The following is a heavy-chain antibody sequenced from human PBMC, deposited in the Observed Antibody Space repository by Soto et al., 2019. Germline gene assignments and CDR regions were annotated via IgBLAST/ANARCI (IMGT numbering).Heavy chain of an antibody. J-gene: IGHJ4*02. CDR2: IDDANSA. Sequence: EVHLLDSGGGSAQPGGSLRLSCAGSGFTFRTFAMYWIRQAPGKGLEWVSAIDDANSAYYADSVKGRFIISRDNSRNTVYLQMDGLRAEDTAIYYCTKRPMCTGDCWYFDDWGQGILVTVS. D-gene: IGHD2-21*02. CDR3: TKRPMCTGDCWYFDD. V-gene: IGHV3-23*05. CDR1: GFTFRTFA.